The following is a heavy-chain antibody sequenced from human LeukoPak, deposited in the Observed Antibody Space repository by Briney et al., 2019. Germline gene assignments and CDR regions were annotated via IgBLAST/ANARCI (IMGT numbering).Heavy chain of an antibody. J-gene: IGHJ6*02. CDR3: AKSAWGFWSGYYLYGMDV. CDR2: ISGSGGST. Sequence: PGGSLRLSCTVSGFTFSSYAMHWVRQAPGKGLEWVSDISGSGGSTYYADSVKGRFTISRDNSKNTLYLQMNSLRAEDTAVYYGAKSAWGFWSGYYLYGMDVWGQGTTVTVSS. D-gene: IGHD3-3*01. CDR1: GFTFSSYA. V-gene: IGHV3-23*01.